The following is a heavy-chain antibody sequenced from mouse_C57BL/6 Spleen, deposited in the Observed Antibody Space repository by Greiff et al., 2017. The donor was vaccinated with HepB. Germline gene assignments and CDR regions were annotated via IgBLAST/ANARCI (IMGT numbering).Heavy chain of an antibody. CDR2: IDPETGGT. V-gene: IGHV1-15*01. J-gene: IGHJ1*03. CDR1: GYTFTDYE. CDR3: TRRGGLPYFDV. Sequence: VQLQQSGAELVRPGASVTLSCKASGYTFTDYEMHWVKQTPVHGLEWIGAIDPETGGTAYNQKFKGKAILTADKSSSTAYMELRSLTSEDSAVYYCTRRGGLPYFDVWGTGTTVTVSS. D-gene: IGHD2-4*01.